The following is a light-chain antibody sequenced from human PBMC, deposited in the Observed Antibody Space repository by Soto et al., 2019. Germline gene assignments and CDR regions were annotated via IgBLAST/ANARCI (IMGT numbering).Light chain of an antibody. CDR1: QSISKH. Sequence: DIQMTQSPSSLSGSVEDSVIITWRASQSISKHLNWYQQKPGKAPKLLIFAASSLQSGVPSRFSGSRSGPDFTLTISSLQPEDFATYYCQQSYSSPPTFGQGTKVDIK. J-gene: IGKJ1*01. CDR2: AAS. V-gene: IGKV1-39*01. CDR3: QQSYSSPPT.